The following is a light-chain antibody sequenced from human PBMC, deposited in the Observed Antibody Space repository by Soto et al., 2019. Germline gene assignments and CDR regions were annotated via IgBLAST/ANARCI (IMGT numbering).Light chain of an antibody. V-gene: IGKV3-15*01. CDR2: GAS. CDR3: QQFGGSVPWT. Sequence: EIVMTQSPATLSVYPGGRATLSCRASQSISGTLAWYQQKPGQAPRLLIYGASTRATSFPARFSGSGSGTDFTLTMTRLEPEDFAVYYCQQFGGSVPWTFGQGIKV. CDR1: QSISGT. J-gene: IGKJ1*01.